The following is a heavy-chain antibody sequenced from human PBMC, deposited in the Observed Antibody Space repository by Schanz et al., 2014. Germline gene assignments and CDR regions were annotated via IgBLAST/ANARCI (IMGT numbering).Heavy chain of an antibody. J-gene: IGHJ3*02. D-gene: IGHD4-17*01. CDR3: AKDPHRDYGGKPQAFDI. CDR1: GFTFRSYA. CDR2: ISYDGNNK. Sequence: VQLLESGGGLVQPGGSLTLSCAASGFTFRSYAMSWVRQAPGKGLEWVALISYDGNNKYYADSVKGRFTISRDNSKNTLYLRMISLRAEDTALYYCAKDPHRDYGGKPQAFDIWGQGTMVTVSS. V-gene: IGHV3-30*04.